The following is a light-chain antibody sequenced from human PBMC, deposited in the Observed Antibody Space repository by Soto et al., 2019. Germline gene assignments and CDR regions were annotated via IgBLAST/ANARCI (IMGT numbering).Light chain of an antibody. Sequence: EIVLTQSPATLSLSPGERATLSCRASQIVRNQLACYQQKPGQAPRLLIYDSSNRATGIPGRFSSSGSGTDFTLTISSLEPEDFAVYYCQQRSNWPWTFGQGTKVEIK. CDR2: DSS. V-gene: IGKV3-11*01. CDR1: QIVRNQ. CDR3: QQRSNWPWT. J-gene: IGKJ1*01.